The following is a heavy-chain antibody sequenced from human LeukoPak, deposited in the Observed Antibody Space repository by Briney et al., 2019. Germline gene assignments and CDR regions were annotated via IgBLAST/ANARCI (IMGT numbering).Heavy chain of an antibody. D-gene: IGHD5-24*01. V-gene: IGHV4-4*09. Sequence: SETLSLTCTVSGGSISGFYWSWIRQPPGKELEWIGYSHTSGSTGYNPSLESRVTISVDTSKNQFSLRVTSVTAADTAVYYCAGHPRYVHYNPLDRGGKG. CDR3: AGHPRYVHYNPLDR. J-gene: IGHJ6*03. CDR2: SHTSGST. CDR1: GGSISGFY.